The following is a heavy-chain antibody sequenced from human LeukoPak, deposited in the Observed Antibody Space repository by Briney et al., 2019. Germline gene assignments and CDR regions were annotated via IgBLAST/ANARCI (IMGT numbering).Heavy chain of an antibody. V-gene: IGHV4-61*08. J-gene: IGHJ4*02. CDR3: ARTQSQSGSYRYYFAY. D-gene: IGHD1-26*01. Sequence: SETLSLTCTVSGGSVGSGGYYSSWIRLPPGGGLEWIGDIYYISNTNYNPSLKSRVTMSLDPSKNQFSLKLNSVTAADTAVYYCARTQSQSGSYRYYFAYWGQGTLVTVSS. CDR2: IYYISNT. CDR1: GGSVGSGGYY.